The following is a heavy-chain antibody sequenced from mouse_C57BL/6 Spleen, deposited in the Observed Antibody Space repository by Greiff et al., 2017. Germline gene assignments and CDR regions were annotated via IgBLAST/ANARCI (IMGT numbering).Heavy chain of an antibody. CDR1: GYSITSGYD. Sequence: EVKVEESGPGMVKPSQSLSLTCTVTGYSITSGYDWHWIRHFPGNKLEWMGYISYSGSTNYNPSLKSRISITHDTSKNHFFLKLNSVTTEDTATYYCARDGMRRAWFAYWGQGTLVTVSA. J-gene: IGHJ3*01. V-gene: IGHV3-1*01. CDR2: ISYSGST. CDR3: ARDGMRRAWFAY.